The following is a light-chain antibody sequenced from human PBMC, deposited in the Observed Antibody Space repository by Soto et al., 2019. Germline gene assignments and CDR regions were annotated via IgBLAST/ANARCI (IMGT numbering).Light chain of an antibody. CDR3: QQRSSAIT. CDR2: DAS. J-gene: IGKJ5*01. V-gene: IGKV3-11*01. CDR1: QSVSSH. Sequence: EIVLTQSPSTLSLSPGERATLSCRASQSVSSHLAWFQRRPGQAPRLLIYDASNRATGIPARFSGRGSGTDFTLTISSLEPEDFAVYYCQQRSSAITFGQGTRLEIK.